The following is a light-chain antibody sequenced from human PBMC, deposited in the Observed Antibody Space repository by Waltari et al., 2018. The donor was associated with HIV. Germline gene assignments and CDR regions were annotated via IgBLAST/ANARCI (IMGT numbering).Light chain of an antibody. Sequence: DIQMTQSPSSLSASVGERVTISCRTSQSISTSLNWYQQKRGKAPELLIHTASTLQTGVPSRFSGSGSGTDFTLTISSLQVEDFATYYCQQSYSYPLTFGPGTKVDIK. CDR1: QSISTS. V-gene: IGKV1-39*01. J-gene: IGKJ3*01. CDR2: TAS. CDR3: QQSYSYPLT.